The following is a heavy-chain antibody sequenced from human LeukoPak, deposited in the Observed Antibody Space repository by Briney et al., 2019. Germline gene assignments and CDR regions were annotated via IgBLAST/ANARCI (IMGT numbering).Heavy chain of an antibody. V-gene: IGHV1-8*01. D-gene: IGHD5-18*01. CDR1: GYTFTSYD. J-gene: IGHJ6*03. Sequence: ASVKVSCKASGYTFTSYDINWVRQATGQGLEWMGWMNPNSGNTGYAQKFQGRVTMTRNTSISTAYMELSSLRSEDTAVYYCARGLVDTAMGYYYYYYMDVWGKGTTVTVSS. CDR2: MNPNSGNT. CDR3: ARGLVDTAMGYYYYYYMDV.